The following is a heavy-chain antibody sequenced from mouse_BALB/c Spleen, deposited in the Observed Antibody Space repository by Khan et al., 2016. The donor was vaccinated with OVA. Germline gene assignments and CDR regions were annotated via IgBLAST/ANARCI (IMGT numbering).Heavy chain of an antibody. Sequence: EAHPQVLGILLARPGASVKTSSKALSYSFTSYWIHLAKQRLGQVLEWIGAIFPGHSDISSNQKSNGKAKLTAVTPASNAHTELGSLKKEDCAVDYCTEGNYVGWFAYWGQGTLVTVSA. CDR2: IFPGHSDI. J-gene: IGHJ3*01. V-gene: IGHV1-5*01. D-gene: IGHD2-1*01. CDR1: SYSFTSYW. CDR3: TEGNYVGWFAY.